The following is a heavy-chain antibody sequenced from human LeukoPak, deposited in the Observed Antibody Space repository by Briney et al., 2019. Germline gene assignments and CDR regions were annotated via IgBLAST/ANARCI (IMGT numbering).Heavy chain of an antibody. CDR2: INDNNVNT. Sequence: ASVKVSCKASGYTFTRYGISWVRQAPGQGLEWMGWINDNNVNTNYAQKFQGRVTMSTDTSTNTAYMELRSLRSDDTAVYYCARDGGYYYDSSGYYFEYWGQGTLVTVSS. D-gene: IGHD3-22*01. J-gene: IGHJ4*02. CDR1: GYTFTRYG. V-gene: IGHV1-18*01. CDR3: ARDGGYYYDSSGYYFEY.